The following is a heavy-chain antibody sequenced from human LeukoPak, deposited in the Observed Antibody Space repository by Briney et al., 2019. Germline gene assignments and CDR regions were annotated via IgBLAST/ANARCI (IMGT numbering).Heavy chain of an antibody. CDR3: ARLGDSSGWYLGKNFDY. V-gene: IGHV4-4*07. Sequence: PSETLSLTCTVSGGSISSYYWSWIRQPAGKGLESIGHISTSGSTNYNPSLKSRVTISVDTSKNQFSLKLSSVTAADTAVYYCARLGDSSGWYLGKNFDYWGQGTLVTVSS. D-gene: IGHD6-19*01. CDR2: ISTSGST. CDR1: GGSISSYY. J-gene: IGHJ4*02.